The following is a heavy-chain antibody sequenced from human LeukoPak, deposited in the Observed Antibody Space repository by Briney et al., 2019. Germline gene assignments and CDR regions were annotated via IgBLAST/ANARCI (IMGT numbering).Heavy chain of an antibody. CDR2: ISYDGSNK. Sequence: GRFLRLSCTASGFTFSSYGMHWVRQAPGKGLEWVAVISYDGSNKYYADSVKGRFTISRDNSKNTLYLQMNSLRAEDTAVYYCAKDHSYGAYYYYGMDVWGQGTTVTVSS. V-gene: IGHV3-30*18. CDR3: AKDHSYGAYYYYGMDV. D-gene: IGHD1-26*01. J-gene: IGHJ6*02. CDR1: GFTFSSYG.